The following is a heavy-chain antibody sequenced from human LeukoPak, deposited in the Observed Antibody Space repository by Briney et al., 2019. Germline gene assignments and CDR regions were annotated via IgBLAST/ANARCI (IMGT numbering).Heavy chain of an antibody. CDR3: AKDLRVVGESSAGPLDH. D-gene: IGHD2-15*01. CDR2: ISGSGYTI. CDR1: GFIFSTYA. V-gene: IGHV3-23*01. J-gene: IGHJ4*02. Sequence: AGGSLRLPCAASGFIFSTYAISWVRQAPGRGLECVASISGSGYTIYYADSVKGRFTISRDNSKNTLYLQVNSLRAEDTAIYYCAKDLRVVGESSAGPLDHWGQGTLVTVSS.